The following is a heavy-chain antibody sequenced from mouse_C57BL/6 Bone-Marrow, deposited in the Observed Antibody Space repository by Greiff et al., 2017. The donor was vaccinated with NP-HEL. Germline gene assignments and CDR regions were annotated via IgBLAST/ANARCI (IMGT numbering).Heavy chain of an antibody. CDR2: IDPSDSYT. J-gene: IGHJ4*01. D-gene: IGHD2-1*01. CDR1: GYTFTSYW. CDR3: ARSRATMAFYAMDY. V-gene: IGHV1-59*01. Sequence: QVQLQQPGAELVRPGTSVKLSCKASGYTFTSYWMHWVKQRPGQGLEWIGVIDPSDSYTNYNQKFKGKATLTVDTSSSTAYMQLSSLTSEDSAVYYCARSRATMAFYAMDYWGQGTSVTVSS.